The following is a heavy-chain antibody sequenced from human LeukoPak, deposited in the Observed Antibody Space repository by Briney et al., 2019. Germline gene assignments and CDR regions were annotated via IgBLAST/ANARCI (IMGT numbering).Heavy chain of an antibody. CDR3: ARARISSSPPYYFDY. D-gene: IGHD6-6*01. V-gene: IGHV3-48*01. Sequence: GGSLRLSCGASGFTFSSYSMNWVRQSPGKGLEWVSYIDRSSDTISYADSVKGRFTTSRDSDKKSVYLQMNSLRADDTAVYYCARARISSSPPYYFDYWGQGTLVTVSS. CDR2: IDRSSDTI. J-gene: IGHJ4*02. CDR1: GFTFSSYS.